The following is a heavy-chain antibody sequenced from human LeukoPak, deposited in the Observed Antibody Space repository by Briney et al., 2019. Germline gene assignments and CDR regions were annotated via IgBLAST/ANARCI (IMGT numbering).Heavy chain of an antibody. CDR1: GFSISGYW. D-gene: IGHD3-16*01. V-gene: IGHV3-74*01. CDR3: IREVQVRASASLGL. J-gene: IGHJ4*01. Sequence: GRSLRLSCAASGFSISGYWMHWVRQAAGEGLVWVSRMNSGGTTINYADSVKGRFTISRDNVDNTLHLQMNSRRVEDTAVYYCIREVQVRASASLGLWGQGSLVAVSS. CDR2: MNSGGTTI.